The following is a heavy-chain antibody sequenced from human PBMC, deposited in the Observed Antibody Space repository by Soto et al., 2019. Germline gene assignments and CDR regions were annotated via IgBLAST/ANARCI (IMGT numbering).Heavy chain of an antibody. CDR2: ISAYNGNT. V-gene: IGHV1-18*01. Sequence: ASVKVSCKASGYTFTSYGISWVRQAPGQGLEWMGWISAYNGNTNYAQKLQGRDTMTTDTSTSTAYMELRSLRSDDTAVYYCAREASYRAARPHYYGMDVWGQGTTVTVSS. J-gene: IGHJ6*02. CDR3: AREASYRAARPHYYGMDV. D-gene: IGHD6-6*01. CDR1: GYTFTSYG.